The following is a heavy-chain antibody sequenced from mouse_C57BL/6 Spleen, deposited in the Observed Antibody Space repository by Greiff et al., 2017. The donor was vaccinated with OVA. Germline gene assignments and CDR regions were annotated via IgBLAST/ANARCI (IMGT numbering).Heavy chain of an antibody. Sequence: EVQLVESGGGLVKPGGSLKLSCAASGFTFSSYTMSWVRQTPEKRLEWVATISGGGGNTYYPDSVKGRFTISRDNAKNTLYLQMSSLRSEDTALYYCARQTYYYGSSYGFDYWGQGTTLTVSS. CDR3: ARQTYYYGSSYGFDY. CDR1: GFTFSSYT. J-gene: IGHJ2*01. D-gene: IGHD1-1*01. V-gene: IGHV5-9*01. CDR2: ISGGGGNT.